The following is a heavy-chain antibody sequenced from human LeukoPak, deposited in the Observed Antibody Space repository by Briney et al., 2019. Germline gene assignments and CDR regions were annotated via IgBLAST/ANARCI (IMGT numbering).Heavy chain of an antibody. J-gene: IGHJ4*02. D-gene: IGHD4-23*01. CDR1: GFTFNNYA. V-gene: IGHV3-23*01. CDR3: AKDPVSTVVREYYFDY. Sequence: GGSLRLSCAASGFTFNNYAMSWVRQAPGKGLEWVSAISGSGGSTYYADSVKGRFTISRDNSKNTLYLQMNSLGAEDTAVYYCAKDPVSTVVREYYFDYWGQGTLVTVSS. CDR2: ISGSGGST.